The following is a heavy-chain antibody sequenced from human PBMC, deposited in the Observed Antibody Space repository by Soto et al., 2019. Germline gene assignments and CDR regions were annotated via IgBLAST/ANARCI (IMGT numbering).Heavy chain of an antibody. Sequence: QVQLVESGGGVVQPGRSLRLSCAASGFTFSSYAMHWVRQAPGKGLEWVAVISYDGSNKYYADSVKGRFTISRDNSKNTVYLQMNSLRAEDTAVYYCARDRLRYNWNDFPYYYYGMDVWGQGTKVTVSS. V-gene: IGHV3-30-3*01. CDR2: ISYDGSNK. CDR1: GFTFSSYA. D-gene: IGHD1-1*01. CDR3: ARDRLRYNWNDFPYYYYGMDV. J-gene: IGHJ6*02.